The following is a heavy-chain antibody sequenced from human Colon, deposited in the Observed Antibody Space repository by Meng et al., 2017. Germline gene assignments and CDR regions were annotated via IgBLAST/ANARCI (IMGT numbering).Heavy chain of an antibody. CDR1: GGCVNYYIC. J-gene: IGHJ5*02. V-gene: IGHV4/OR15-8*02. Sequence: VESAEAGPDLSKPSAPPSLASGGSGGCVNYYICWSRVPPAPGKGWIGFMYFNRRGYSNHNPTLKGRIVIAIYKSKFPFSLSLSTVAAADTDVYYRGRDQDRRLLNPWGQGTLVTVSS. D-gene: IGHD2-15*01. CDR3: GRDQDRRLLNP. CDR2: FNRRGYS.